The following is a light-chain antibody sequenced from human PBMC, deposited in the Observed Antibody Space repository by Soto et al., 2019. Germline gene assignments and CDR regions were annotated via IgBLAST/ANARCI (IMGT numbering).Light chain of an antibody. V-gene: IGKV3-15*01. CDR1: ESLSYF. CDR3: QSYNDWPFA. J-gene: IGKJ2*01. Sequence: EIVLTQSPATLSVSPGEIVTLSCRASESLSYFLAWYQHKPGQSPRLLIYGVSTRVAGVPSRFSGGGSATDFPLTISSLQSADFAVYYCQSYNDWPFAFGQGTKLEI. CDR2: GVS.